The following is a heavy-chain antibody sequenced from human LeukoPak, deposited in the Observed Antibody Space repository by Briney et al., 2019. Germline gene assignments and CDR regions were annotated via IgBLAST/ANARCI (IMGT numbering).Heavy chain of an antibody. J-gene: IGHJ3*02. CDR1: GGTFSSYA. CDR3: ARDRPTSRYCGGDCYSGAFDI. Sequence: SVKVSCKASGGTFSSYAISWVRQAPGQGLEWMGRIIPILGIANYAQKFQGRVTTTADKSTSTAYMELSSLRSEDTAVYYCARDRPTSRYCGGDCYSGAFDIWGQGTMVTVSS. D-gene: IGHD2-21*02. V-gene: IGHV1-69*04. CDR2: IIPILGIA.